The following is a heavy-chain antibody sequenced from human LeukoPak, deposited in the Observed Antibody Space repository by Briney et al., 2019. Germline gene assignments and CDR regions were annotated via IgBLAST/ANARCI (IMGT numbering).Heavy chain of an antibody. CDR2: GFYSGST. CDR1: GGSISSHY. J-gene: IGHJ4*02. Sequence: ASETLSLTCTVSGGSISSHYWTRIRQPPGKGLEWIGYGFYSGSTNYNPSLKSRVTISVDTSENQFSLKLSSVTAADTAVYYCARASTASRDGYILLFFDYWGQGALVTVSS. D-gene: IGHD5-24*01. CDR3: ARASTASRDGYILLFFDY. V-gene: IGHV4-59*11.